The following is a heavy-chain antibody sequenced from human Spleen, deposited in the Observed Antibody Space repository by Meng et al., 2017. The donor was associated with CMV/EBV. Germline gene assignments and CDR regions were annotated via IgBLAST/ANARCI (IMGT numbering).Heavy chain of an antibody. D-gene: IGHD5-12*01. CDR1: GFTFSSYS. CDR2: ISPTSTYK. CDR3: ARACRIVPTICY. Sequence: GGSLRLSCAASGFTFSSYSMNWVRQAPGKGLEWVSAISPTSTYKYYADSLKGRFTISRDNAKNSLYLQMNSLRAEDTAVYYCARACRIVPTICYWGQGALVTVSS. V-gene: IGHV3-21*01. J-gene: IGHJ4*02.